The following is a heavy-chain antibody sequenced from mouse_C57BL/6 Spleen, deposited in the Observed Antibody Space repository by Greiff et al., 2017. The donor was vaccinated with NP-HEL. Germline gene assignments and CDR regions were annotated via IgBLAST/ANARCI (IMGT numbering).Heavy chain of an antibody. D-gene: IGHD1-1*01. Sequence: QVQLQQSGAELVRPGSSVKLSCKASGYTFTSYWMHWVKQRPIQGLEWIGNIDPSDSETHYNQKFKDKATLTVDKSSSTAYMQLSSLTSEDSAVYYCARWDYYGSPFVWGTGTTVTVSS. CDR1: GYTFTSYW. CDR3: ARWDYYGSPFV. V-gene: IGHV1-52*01. CDR2: IDPSDSET. J-gene: IGHJ1*03.